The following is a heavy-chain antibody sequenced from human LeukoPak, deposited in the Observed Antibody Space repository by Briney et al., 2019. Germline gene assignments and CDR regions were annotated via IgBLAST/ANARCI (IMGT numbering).Heavy chain of an antibody. CDR3: ARGHSSWEYYFDY. D-gene: IGHD6-13*01. V-gene: IGHV4-59*01. CDR2: TYHSGST. CDR1: GFTFSSYW. Sequence: GSLRLSCAASGFTFSSYWMSWVRQAPGKGLEWIGYTYHSGSTNYNPSLKSRVTMSVDTSTNQFSLKLTSVTAADTAVYYCARGHSSWEYYFDYWGQGTLVTVSS. J-gene: IGHJ4*02.